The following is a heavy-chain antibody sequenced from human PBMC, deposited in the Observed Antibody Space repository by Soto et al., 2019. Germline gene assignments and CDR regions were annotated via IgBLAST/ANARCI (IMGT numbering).Heavy chain of an antibody. D-gene: IGHD5-12*01. V-gene: IGHV3-74*01. Sequence: EVQLVESGGTLVQPGGSLRLSCAASGFTFNTYWMHWVRQAPGKGLVWVSRINSDATKTTYADSVKGRFTISRDNAKNKVYLQMNSLRAEDTAVYYCATVATNSYNWVDPWGQGTLVTVSS. CDR3: ATVATNSYNWVDP. CDR1: GFTFNTYW. CDR2: INSDATKT. J-gene: IGHJ5*02.